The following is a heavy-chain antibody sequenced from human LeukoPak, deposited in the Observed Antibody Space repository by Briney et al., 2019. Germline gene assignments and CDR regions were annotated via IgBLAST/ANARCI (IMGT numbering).Heavy chain of an antibody. CDR2: INPTGGST. Sequence: ASVKVSCKASGYTFTSYYMHWVRQAPGQGLEWMGLINPTGGSTSYAQKFQGRVTMTRDMSTSTVYMELSSLRSEDTAVYYCAREDYYYDSSGYSSFDYWGQGTLVTVSS. J-gene: IGHJ4*02. CDR3: AREDYYYDSSGYSSFDY. CDR1: GYTFTSYY. V-gene: IGHV1-46*01. D-gene: IGHD3-22*01.